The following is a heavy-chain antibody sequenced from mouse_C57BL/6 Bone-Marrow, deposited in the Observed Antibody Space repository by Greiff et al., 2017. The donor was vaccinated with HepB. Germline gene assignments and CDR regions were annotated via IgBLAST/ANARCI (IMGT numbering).Heavy chain of an antibody. Sequence: EVHLVESGGGLVKPGGSLKLSCAASGFTFSSYTMSWVRQTPEKRLEWVATISGGGGNTYYPDSVKGRFTISRDNAKNTLYLQMSSLRSEDTALYYCARDCYYPYYFDYWGQGTTLTVSS. CDR1: GFTFSSYT. J-gene: IGHJ2*01. CDR2: ISGGGGNT. V-gene: IGHV5-9*01. D-gene: IGHD2-3*01. CDR3: ARDCYYPYYFDY.